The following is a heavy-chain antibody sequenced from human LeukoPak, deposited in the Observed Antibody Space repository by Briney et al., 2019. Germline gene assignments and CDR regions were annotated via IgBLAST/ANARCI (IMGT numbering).Heavy chain of an antibody. CDR1: GYTFIDYA. CDR2: INTGNGNT. Sequence: ASVKVSCKASGYTFIDYAMHWVRQAPGQRLEWMGWINTGNGNTKYAQKFQGRVTITRDTSASTVYMELSSLRSEDTAVYYCARDSNYYESSGYYFHWGQGTLVTVSS. D-gene: IGHD3-22*01. CDR3: ARDSNYYESSGYYFH. J-gene: IGHJ1*01. V-gene: IGHV1-3*04.